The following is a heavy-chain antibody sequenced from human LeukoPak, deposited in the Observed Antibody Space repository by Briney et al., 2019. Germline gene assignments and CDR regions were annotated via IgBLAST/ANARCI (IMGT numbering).Heavy chain of an antibody. CDR2: ISSSSSYI. CDR1: GFTFNTYN. D-gene: IGHD1-20*01. Sequence: GGSLRLSCAASGFTFNTYNMNWVRQAPGKGLEWVSSISSSSSYIYYADSVKGRFTISRDNSKNTLYLQMNSLRAEDTAVYYCAKVAYNWISYGPFDYWGQGTLVTVSS. V-gene: IGHV3-21*04. J-gene: IGHJ4*02. CDR3: AKVAYNWISYGPFDY.